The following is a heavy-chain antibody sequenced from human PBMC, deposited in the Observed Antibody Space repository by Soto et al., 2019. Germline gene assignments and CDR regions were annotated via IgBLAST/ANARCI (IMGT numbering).Heavy chain of an antibody. Sequence: SVKVSCKASGGTFSSYAISWVRQAPGQGLERMGGIIPIFGTANYAQKFQGRVTITADESTSTAYMELSSLRSEDTAVYYCAFPRGIVATAKNYYYYGMDVWGQGTTVTVSS. CDR3: AFPRGIVATAKNYYYYGMDV. CDR2: IIPIFGTA. J-gene: IGHJ6*02. D-gene: IGHD5-12*01. V-gene: IGHV1-69*13. CDR1: GGTFSSYA.